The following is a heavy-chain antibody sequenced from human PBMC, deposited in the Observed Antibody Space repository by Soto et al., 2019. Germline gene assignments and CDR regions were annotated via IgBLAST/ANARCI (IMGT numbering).Heavy chain of an antibody. D-gene: IGHD1-26*01. J-gene: IGHJ6*02. CDR1: GGTFSSNA. V-gene: IGHV1-69*01. Sequence: QVQLVQSGAEVKKPGSSVKVSCKASGGTFSSNAISWVRQAPGQGLEWMGGIIPIFGTADYAQNFQGRVTITADESTGPAYMELRSLRAEDTAAYYCARPLFPRGGGRVATYGMDVWGQGTTVTVSS. CDR2: IIPIFGTA. CDR3: ARPLFPRGGGRVATYGMDV.